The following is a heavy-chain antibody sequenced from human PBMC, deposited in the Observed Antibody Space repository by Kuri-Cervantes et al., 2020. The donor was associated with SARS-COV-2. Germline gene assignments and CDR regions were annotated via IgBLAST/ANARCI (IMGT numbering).Heavy chain of an antibody. J-gene: IGHJ6*03. CDR1: RFTFNNYD. V-gene: IGHV3-21*01. Sequence: GGSLRLSCAASRFTFNNYDLIWVRQAPGKGLEWVSFISSSSNYIYYADSLKGRFTISRDNAKNSLYLQMNSPRAEDTAVYYCARDGSRYSTSSFNYYYYMDVWGKGTTVTVSS. CDR3: ARDGSRYSTSSFNYYYYMDV. CDR2: ISSSSNYI. D-gene: IGHD6-6*01.